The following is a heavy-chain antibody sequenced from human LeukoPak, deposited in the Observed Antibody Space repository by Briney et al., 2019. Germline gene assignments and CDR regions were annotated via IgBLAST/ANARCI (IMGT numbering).Heavy chain of an antibody. D-gene: IGHD3-22*01. CDR3: AKDRPRDYSSRQGFSDNWFDH. Sequence: PGGSLTLSCAASGFTFSSYAMTWLRQAPGKGLEWVSTISDSGGSTYYADSVKGRFTISRDNSKNTLYLQMNSLRAEDTAVYSCAKDRPRDYSSRQGFSDNWFDHWGQGTLVTVSS. CDR1: GFTFSSYA. CDR2: ISDSGGST. J-gene: IGHJ5*02. V-gene: IGHV3-23*01.